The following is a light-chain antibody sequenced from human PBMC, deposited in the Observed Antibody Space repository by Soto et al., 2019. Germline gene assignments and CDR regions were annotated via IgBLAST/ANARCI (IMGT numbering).Light chain of an antibody. CDR3: QQYGSSPGT. J-gene: IGKJ1*01. CDR2: GAS. CDR1: QTVSSSF. Sequence: EIVLTQSPGTLSLSPGEGATLSCRASQTVSSSFLAWYQQKAGQAPRRLIYGASSRATGVPDRFSGSGYGTDFALTITRLEPEDFAVYYCQQYGSSPGTFGQGTKVEIK. V-gene: IGKV3-20*01.